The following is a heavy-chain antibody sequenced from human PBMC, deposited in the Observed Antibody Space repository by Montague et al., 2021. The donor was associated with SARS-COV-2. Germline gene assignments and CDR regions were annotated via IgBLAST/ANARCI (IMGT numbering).Heavy chain of an antibody. D-gene: IGHD5-18*01. V-gene: IGHV4-39*01. Sequence: SETLSLTCTVTGGPISSSRDYRGWIRQSPGKGLEWIESVDYSGNTYYSPSLKSRLTISVDTSKNQFSLKLNSVTAADTALYYCARREYSYGWGDWGQGTLVTFSS. CDR1: GGPISSSRDY. J-gene: IGHJ4*02. CDR2: VDYSGNT. CDR3: ARREYSYGWGD.